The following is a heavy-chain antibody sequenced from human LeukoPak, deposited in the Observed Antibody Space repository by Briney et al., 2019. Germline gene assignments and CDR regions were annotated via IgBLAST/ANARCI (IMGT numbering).Heavy chain of an antibody. D-gene: IGHD6-13*01. CDR2: INPNSGGT. V-gene: IGHV1-2*02. Sequence: ASVKVSCKASGYTFTGYYMHWVQQAPGQGLAWLGWINPNSGGTNYAQNFQGRVTMTRDTSISTAYMELSTLRSDDTAVYYCAREGIAAAGIQHWGQGTLVTVSS. CDR3: AREGIAAAGIQH. J-gene: IGHJ1*01. CDR1: GYTFTGYY.